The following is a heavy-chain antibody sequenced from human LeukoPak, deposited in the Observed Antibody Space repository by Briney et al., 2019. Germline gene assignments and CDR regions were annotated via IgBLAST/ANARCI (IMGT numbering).Heavy chain of an antibody. D-gene: IGHD5-12*01. Sequence: PGGSLRLSCAASGFTFSSYWMSWVRQAPGKGLEWVANIKQDGSEKYYVDSVKGRFTISRDNAKNSLYLQMNSLRAEDTAVYYCARARRGGYGDFDHWGQGTLVTVSS. V-gene: IGHV3-7*01. CDR1: GFTFSSYW. CDR3: ARARRGGYGDFDH. J-gene: IGHJ4*02. CDR2: IKQDGSEK.